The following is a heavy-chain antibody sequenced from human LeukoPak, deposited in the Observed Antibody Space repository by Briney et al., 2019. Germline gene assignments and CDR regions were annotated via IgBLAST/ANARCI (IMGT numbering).Heavy chain of an antibody. J-gene: IGHJ4*02. Sequence: SVKVSCKASGGTFSSYAISWVRPAPGQGLEWMGGIIPIFGTANYAQKFQGRVTITADESTSTAYMELNSLRSEDTAVYYCARVDNGGSDYWGQGTLVTVSS. CDR1: GGTFSSYA. CDR3: ARVDNGGSDY. CDR2: IIPIFGTA. D-gene: IGHD2-8*01. V-gene: IGHV1-69*13.